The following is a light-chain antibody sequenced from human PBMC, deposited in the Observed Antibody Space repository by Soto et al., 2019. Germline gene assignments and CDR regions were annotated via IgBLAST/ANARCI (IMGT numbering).Light chain of an antibody. CDR2: KAS. CDR1: QSIGSW. Sequence: DVQMTPSPSPPSASVGNRVTITFRASQSIGSWLAWHQQEPGKAPKLLIYKASTLKSGVPSRFSGSGSGTEFTLTISSLQPDDFATYYCQHYNSYSEAFGQGTKV. V-gene: IGKV1-5*03. J-gene: IGKJ1*01. CDR3: QHYNSYSEA.